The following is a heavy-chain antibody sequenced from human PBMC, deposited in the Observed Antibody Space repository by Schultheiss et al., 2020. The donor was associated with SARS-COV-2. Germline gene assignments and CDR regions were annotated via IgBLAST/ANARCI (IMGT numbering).Heavy chain of an antibody. CDR2: ISSVGRNI. J-gene: IGHJ5*02. Sequence: GGSLRLSCEASGFVFSSFTMAWVRQAPGKGLEWVSSISSVGRNIFYADSMKGRFTVSRDNAKKSLFLQMYRLRVEDTAVYYCVLDSGSSSALSWFDPWGHGTLVTVSS. V-gene: IGHV3-21*01. CDR3: VLDSGSSSALSWFDP. D-gene: IGHD6-13*01. CDR1: GFVFSSFT.